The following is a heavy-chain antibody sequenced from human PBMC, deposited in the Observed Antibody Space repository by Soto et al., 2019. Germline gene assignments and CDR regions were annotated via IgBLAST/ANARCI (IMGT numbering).Heavy chain of an antibody. CDR3: ARGQGYDSSGSWYYFDY. D-gene: IGHD3-22*01. J-gene: IGHJ4*02. CDR2: INHSGST. V-gene: IGHV4-34*01. Sequence: SETLSLTCAVYGGSFSGYYWSWIRQPPGKGLEWIGEINHSGSTNYNPSLKSRVTISVDTSKNQFSLKLSSVTAADTAVYYCARGQGYDSSGSWYYFDYWGQGTLVTVSS. CDR1: GGSFSGYY.